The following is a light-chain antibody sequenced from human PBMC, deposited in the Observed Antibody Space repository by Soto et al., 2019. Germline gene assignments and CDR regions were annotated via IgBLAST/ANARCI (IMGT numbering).Light chain of an antibody. J-gene: IGLJ2*01. CDR1: SSNIGTNS. Sequence: QSVLTQPPSVSAAPGQKVTISCSGSSSNIGTNSVSWYQQLPGTAPKLLISDNYKRPSGIPDRFSGSKSGASASLGITGLQTGDEADYYCGTWDTSLSALVFGGGTKLTVL. CDR2: DNY. V-gene: IGLV1-51*01. CDR3: GTWDTSLSALV.